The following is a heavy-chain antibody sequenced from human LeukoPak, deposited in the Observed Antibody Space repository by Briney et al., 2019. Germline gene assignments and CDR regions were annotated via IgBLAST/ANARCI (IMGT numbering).Heavy chain of an antibody. V-gene: IGHV1-18*04. CDR2: ISAYNGNT. D-gene: IGHD3-3*01. J-gene: IGHJ3*02. Sequence: ASVKVSCKASGYTFTSYGISWVRQAPGQGLEWMGWISAYNGNTNYAQKLQGRVTMTTDTSTSTAYMELRSLRSDDTAVYYCARVVKEWLLHDAFDIWGQGTMVTVSS. CDR1: GYTFTSYG. CDR3: ARVVKEWLLHDAFDI.